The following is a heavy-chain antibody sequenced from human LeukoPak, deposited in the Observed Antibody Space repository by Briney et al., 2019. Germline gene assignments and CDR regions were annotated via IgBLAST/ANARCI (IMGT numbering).Heavy chain of an antibody. CDR1: GGTFSSYA. J-gene: IGHJ4*02. V-gene: IGHV1-2*06. CDR3: AREGWGFGELRGYYFDY. D-gene: IGHD3-10*01. CDR2: INPNSGGT. Sequence: ASVKVSCKASGGTFSSYAISWVRQAPGQGLEWMGRINPNSGGTNYAQKFQGRVTMTRDTSISTAYMELSRLRSDDTAVYYCAREGWGFGELRGYYFDYWGQGTLVTVSS.